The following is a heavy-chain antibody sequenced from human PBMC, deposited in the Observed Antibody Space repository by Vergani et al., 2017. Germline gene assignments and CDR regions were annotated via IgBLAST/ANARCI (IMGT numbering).Heavy chain of an antibody. CDR2: INHSGST. CDR3: ARGRGYCSSTSCYQDY. J-gene: IGHJ4*02. Sequence: QVQLQQWGAGLLKPSETLSLTFAVYGGSFSGYYWSWIRQPPGKGLEWIGEINHSGSTNYNPSLKSRVTISVDTSKNQFSLKLSSVTAADTAVYYWARGRGYCSSTSCYQDYWGQGTLVTVSS. V-gene: IGHV4-34*01. D-gene: IGHD2-2*01. CDR1: GGSFSGYY.